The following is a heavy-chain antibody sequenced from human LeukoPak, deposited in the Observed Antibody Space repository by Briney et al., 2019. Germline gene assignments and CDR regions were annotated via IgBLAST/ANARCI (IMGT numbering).Heavy chain of an antibody. CDR2: ISSAGGTI. J-gene: IGHJ3*01. V-gene: IGHV3-48*01. Sequence: GGSLRLSCAASGFTFSSYSMHWVRQAPGKGLEWVSYISSAGGTIFYADSVKGRFIISRDNAKNSLFLQMNSLRAEDTALYYCAKDPALRYCSGGSCYVHWGQGTMVTASS. CDR1: GFTFSSYS. D-gene: IGHD2-15*01. CDR3: AKDPALRYCSGGSCYVH.